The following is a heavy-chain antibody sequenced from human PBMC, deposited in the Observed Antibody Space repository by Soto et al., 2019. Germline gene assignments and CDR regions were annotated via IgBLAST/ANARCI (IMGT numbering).Heavy chain of an antibody. V-gene: IGHV1-69*08. CDR2: IIPILGIA. J-gene: IGHJ5*02. CDR3: ARDPVYGGRKEFDP. D-gene: IGHD4-17*01. Sequence: QVQLVQSGAEVKKPGSSVKVSCKASGGTFSSYTISWVRQAPGQGLEWMGRIIPILGIANYAQKFQGRVTITADKSTSTAYMELSSLRSEDTAVYYCARDPVYGGRKEFDPWGQGTLVTVSS. CDR1: GGTFSSYT.